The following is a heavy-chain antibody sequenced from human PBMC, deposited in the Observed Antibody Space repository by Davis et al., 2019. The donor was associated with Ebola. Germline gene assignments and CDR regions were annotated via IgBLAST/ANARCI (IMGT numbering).Heavy chain of an antibody. CDR1: GGSISSSGYY. J-gene: IGHJ5*02. Sequence: MPSETLSLTCTVSGGSISSSGYYWSWIRQPPGKGLEWIGEINHSGSTNYNPSLKRRVTISVDTSKNQFSLKLSSVTAADTAVYYCARARAYNWFDPWGQGTLVTVSS. V-gene: IGHV4-39*07. CDR2: INHSGST. CDR3: ARARAYNWFDP.